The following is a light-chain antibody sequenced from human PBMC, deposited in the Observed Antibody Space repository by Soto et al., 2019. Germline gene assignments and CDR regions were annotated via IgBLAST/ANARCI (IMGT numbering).Light chain of an antibody. CDR3: QQYASSPLT. CDR2: DAS. V-gene: IGKV3-20*01. Sequence: EIVLTQSPGTLSVSPGERATLSCRASQSVGRNYLAWYQQKPGQAPRLLMYDASSRAAGFPDRFSGSGSGTDFTLTINRLEPEDFAVYYCQQYASSPLTFGGGTKVETK. CDR1: QSVGRNY. J-gene: IGKJ4*01.